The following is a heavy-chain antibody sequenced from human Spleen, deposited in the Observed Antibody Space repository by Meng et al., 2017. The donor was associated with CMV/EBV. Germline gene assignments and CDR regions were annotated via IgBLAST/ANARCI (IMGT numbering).Heavy chain of an antibody. CDR2: ISSSSSTI. V-gene: IGHV3-48*04. J-gene: IGHJ3*02. CDR1: GFTFSSYS. CDR3: ARDYRRWPRGSVHAFDI. Sequence: GESLKISCAASGFTFSSYSMNWVRQAPGKGLEWVSYISSSSSTIYYADSVKGRFTISRDNAKNSLYLQMNSLRAEDTALYYCARDYRRWPRGSVHAFDIWGQGTMVTVSS. D-gene: IGHD3-16*02.